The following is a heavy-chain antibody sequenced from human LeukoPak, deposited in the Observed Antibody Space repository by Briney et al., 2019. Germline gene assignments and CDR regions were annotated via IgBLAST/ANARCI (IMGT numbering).Heavy chain of an antibody. Sequence: PGGSLRLSCAASGFTFSSYWMSWVRQAPGKGLEWVANIKQDGSEKYYVDSVKGRFTISRDNAKNSLYLQMNSLRAEDTAVYYCARAKKGHYGDYVGFGYWGQGTLVTVSS. J-gene: IGHJ4*02. CDR2: IKQDGSEK. V-gene: IGHV3-7*01. CDR3: ARAKKGHYGDYVGFGY. CDR1: GFTFSSYW. D-gene: IGHD4-17*01.